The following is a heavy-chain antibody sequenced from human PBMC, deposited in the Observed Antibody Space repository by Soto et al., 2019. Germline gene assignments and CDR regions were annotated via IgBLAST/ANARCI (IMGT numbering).Heavy chain of an antibody. J-gene: IGHJ4*02. CDR1: GYTFTSYG. CDR3: ARDIPPRGY. Sequence: ASVKVSCKASGYTFTSYGISWVRQAPGQGLEWMGWISAYSGNTNYAQKLQSRVTMTTDTSTSTAYMELRRLRSDVTAVYYCARDIPPRGYWGEGTLVTVSS. CDR2: ISAYSGNT. V-gene: IGHV1-18*01.